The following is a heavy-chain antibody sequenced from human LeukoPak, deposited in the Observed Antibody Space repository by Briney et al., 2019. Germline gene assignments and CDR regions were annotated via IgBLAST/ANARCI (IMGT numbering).Heavy chain of an antibody. V-gene: IGHV3-48*01. CDR1: GFTFKNYN. J-gene: IGHJ4*02. CDR3: ARENYADLFDY. Sequence: GGSLRLSCAASGFTFKNYNMHRVRQAPGKGLECISYISSSSSSIYSADSVQGRFTVSRDNAKNSLFLQMNSLRAEDTAVYYCARENYADLFDYWGQGTLVTVSS. D-gene: IGHD3-16*01. CDR2: ISSSSSSI.